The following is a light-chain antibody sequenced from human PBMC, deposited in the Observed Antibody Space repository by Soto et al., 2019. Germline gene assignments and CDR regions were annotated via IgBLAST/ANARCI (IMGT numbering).Light chain of an antibody. J-gene: IGLJ1*01. CDR1: SXNFGAGYD. CDR3: QSYDSSLSAYV. CDR2: GTT. V-gene: IGLV1-40*01. Sequence: QSVLTQPPSVSGAPGQRVTISCTGSSXNFGAGYDVHWYQQLPGTAPKLLIYGTTNRPSGVPDRFSGSKSGTSASLAITGLQAEDEADYYCQSYDSSLSAYVFGTGTKV.